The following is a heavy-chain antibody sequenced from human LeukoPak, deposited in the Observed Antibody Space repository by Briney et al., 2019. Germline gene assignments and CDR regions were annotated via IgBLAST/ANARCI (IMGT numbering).Heavy chain of an antibody. CDR2: MGPDNGNT. D-gene: IGHD2-21*01. CDR3: AREFRVVAPTQGDDY. Sequence: ASVKVSCKASGYTFTSYDINWVRQATGQGLEWMGWMGPDNGNTGYAQKFQGRVTMTRDTSISTAYMELSSLRSEDTAVYYCAREFRVVAPTQGDDYWGQGTLVTVSS. J-gene: IGHJ4*02. CDR1: GYTFTSYD. V-gene: IGHV1-8*01.